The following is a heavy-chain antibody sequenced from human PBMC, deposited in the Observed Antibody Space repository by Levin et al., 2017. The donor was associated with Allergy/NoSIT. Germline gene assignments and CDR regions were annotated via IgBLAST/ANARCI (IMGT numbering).Heavy chain of an antibody. J-gene: IGHJ4*02. CDR3: AHSPRYNYGYGNFDS. Sequence: SGPTLVKPTQTLTLTCTFSGFSLTTSGVGVGWIRQPPGKALEWLALIYWDDDKRYSPSLKSRLIITKDTSKNQVVLTMTNLDPVDTGTYVCAHSPRYNYGYGNFDSWGQGTLVTVSS. V-gene: IGHV2-5*02. CDR1: GFSLTTSGVG. CDR2: IYWDDDK. D-gene: IGHD5-18*01.